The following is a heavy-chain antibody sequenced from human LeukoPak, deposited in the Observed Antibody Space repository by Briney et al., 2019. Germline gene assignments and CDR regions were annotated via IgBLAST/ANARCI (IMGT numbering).Heavy chain of an antibody. CDR3: AKRPSKYYDILTGYYRSEFAY. CDR1: GYTFTSYD. CDR2: MNPNSGNT. V-gene: IGHV1-8*01. D-gene: IGHD3-9*01. Sequence: ASVKVSCKASGYTFTSYDINWVRQATGQGLEWMGWMNPNSGNTGYAQKFQGRVTMTRNTSISTAYMELSSLRSEDTAVYYCAKRPSKYYDILTGYYRSEFAYWGQGTLVTVSS. J-gene: IGHJ4*02.